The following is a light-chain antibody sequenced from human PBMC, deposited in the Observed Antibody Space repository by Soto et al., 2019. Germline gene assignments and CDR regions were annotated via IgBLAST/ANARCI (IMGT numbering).Light chain of an antibody. Sequence: DIQMTQSPSTLSASVGDRVTITCRASQTISSWLAWYQQKPGKAPKLQIYDASSLVGGVPSRFSGSGSGTEFTLTISSLQPDDFATYYCQQYNSYSWTFGQGTKVEIK. CDR1: QTISSW. CDR2: DAS. J-gene: IGKJ1*01. V-gene: IGKV1-5*01. CDR3: QQYNSYSWT.